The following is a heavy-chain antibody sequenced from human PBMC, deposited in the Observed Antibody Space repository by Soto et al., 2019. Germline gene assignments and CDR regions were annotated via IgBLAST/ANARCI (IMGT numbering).Heavy chain of an antibody. V-gene: IGHV3-15*01. J-gene: IGHJ4*02. Sequence: EVQLVESGGGLVKPGGSLRLSCAASGFTFSNAWMSWVRQAPGKGREWVGRIKSKTDGGTTDYAAPVKGRFTISRANSKITLNLQMSSMKTEDTAVYYCTTEGWLRLFDYWGQGTLVTGSS. CDR2: IKSKTDGGTT. CDR1: GFTFSNAW. CDR3: TTEGWLRLFDY. D-gene: IGHD5-12*01.